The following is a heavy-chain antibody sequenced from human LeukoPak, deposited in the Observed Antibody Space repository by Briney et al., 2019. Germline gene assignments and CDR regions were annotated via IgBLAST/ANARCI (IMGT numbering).Heavy chain of an antibody. CDR2: IYYSGST. D-gene: IGHD3-10*01. V-gene: IGHV4-59*01. Sequence: SETLSLTCTVSGGSISSYYWSWIRQPPGKGLEWIGYIYYSGSTNYNPSLKSRVTISVDTSKNQFSLKLSSVTAADTAAYYCAEGGSGSYSRGAGPLYYYYMDVWGKGTTVTVSS. J-gene: IGHJ6*03. CDR1: GGSISSYY. CDR3: AEGGSGSYSRGAGPLYYYYMDV.